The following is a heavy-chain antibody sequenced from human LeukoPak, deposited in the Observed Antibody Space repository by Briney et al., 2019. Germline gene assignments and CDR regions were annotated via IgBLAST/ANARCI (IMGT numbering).Heavy chain of an antibody. Sequence: PGGSLRLSCTASGFTFSSYWMSWVRQAPGKGLEWVANIKQDGSEKHYADSVKGRFTISRDNAKNSLYLQMNSLRAEDTAVYYCASYIAAAGTWSRWFDPWGQGTLVTVSS. CDR2: IKQDGSEK. J-gene: IGHJ5*02. CDR1: GFTFSSYW. V-gene: IGHV3-7*01. D-gene: IGHD6-13*01. CDR3: ASYIAAAGTWSRWFDP.